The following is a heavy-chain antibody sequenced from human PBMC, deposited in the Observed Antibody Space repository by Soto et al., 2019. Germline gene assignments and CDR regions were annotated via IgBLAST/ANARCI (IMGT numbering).Heavy chain of an antibody. D-gene: IGHD3-9*01. Sequence: SETLSLTCTVSGGSISSGDYYWSWIRQPPGKGLEWIGYIYYSGSTYYNTSLKSRVTISVDTSKKQFSLKLSSVTAADTAVYYCASDGGLRYFDWLQTQSQYGMDVWGQGTTVTVSS. CDR3: ASDGGLRYFDWLQTQSQYGMDV. V-gene: IGHV4-30-4*01. J-gene: IGHJ6*02. CDR1: GGSISSGDYY. CDR2: IYYSGST.